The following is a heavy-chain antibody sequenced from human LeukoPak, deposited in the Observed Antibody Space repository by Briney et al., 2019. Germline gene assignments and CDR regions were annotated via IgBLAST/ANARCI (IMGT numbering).Heavy chain of an antibody. V-gene: IGHV4-31*03. D-gene: IGHD3-22*01. CDR3: ARIVESILMD. CDR1: GGSISSGGYY. Sequence: SETLSLTCTVSGGSISSGGYYWSWIRQHPGKGLEWIGYIYYSGSTYYNPSLKSRVTISVDTSKNQFSLKLSSVTAADTAVYYCARIVESILMDWGQGTLVTVSS. CDR2: IYYSGST. J-gene: IGHJ4*02.